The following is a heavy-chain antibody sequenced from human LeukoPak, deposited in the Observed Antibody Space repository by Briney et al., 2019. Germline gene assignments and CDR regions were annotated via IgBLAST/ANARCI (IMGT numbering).Heavy chain of an antibody. CDR1: GGTFSSYA. CDR2: IIPILGIA. J-gene: IGHJ6*02. CDR3: ARDRIAAAGTDYYYYYGMDV. Sequence: GSSVKVSCKASGGTFSSYAISWVRQAPGQGLEWMGRIIPILGIANYAQKFQGRVTITADKSTSTAYMELSSLRSEDTAVYYCARDRIAAAGTDYYYYYGMDVWGQGTTVTVSS. V-gene: IGHV1-69*04. D-gene: IGHD6-13*01.